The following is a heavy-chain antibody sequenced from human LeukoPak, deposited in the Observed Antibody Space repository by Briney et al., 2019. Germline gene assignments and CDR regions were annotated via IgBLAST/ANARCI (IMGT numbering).Heavy chain of an antibody. CDR3: ARDRYSSGWYDEYFQH. J-gene: IGHJ1*01. CDR1: GFTFSSYW. CDR2: IKQDGSEK. Sequence: PGGSLRLSCAASGFTFSSYWMSWVRQAPGKGLEWVANIKQDGSEKYYVDSVKGRFTISRDNAKNSLYLQMNSLRAEDTAVYYCARDRYSSGWYDEYFQHWGQGTLVTDSS. V-gene: IGHV3-7*01. D-gene: IGHD6-19*01.